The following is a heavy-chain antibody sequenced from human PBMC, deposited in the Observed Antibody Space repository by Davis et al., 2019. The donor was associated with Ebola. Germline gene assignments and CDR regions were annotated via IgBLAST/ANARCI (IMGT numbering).Heavy chain of an antibody. CDR3: AKGGSGWPSDYSYGMGV. D-gene: IGHD6-19*01. J-gene: IGHJ6*04. V-gene: IGHV3-30*02. Sequence: GGSLRLSCAASGFTLSGYDMNWVRQAPGKGLQWVAVIWDDGSNKYYADSVKGRFTISRDNSKNTLYLQMNSLRPEDTAVYYCAKGGSGWPSDYSYGMGVWGKGTTVTVSS. CDR2: IWDDGSNK. CDR1: GFTLSGYD.